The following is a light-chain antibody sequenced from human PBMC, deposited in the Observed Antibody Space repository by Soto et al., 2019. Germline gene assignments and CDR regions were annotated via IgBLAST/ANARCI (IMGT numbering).Light chain of an antibody. CDR1: TGAVTSGHY. Sequence: QTVVTQEPSLTVSPGGTVTLTCASSTGAVTSGHYPNWFQQKPGQAPRTLIYSTSKKHSWSPARVSGSLLGGKAALTLSGVQPEDEAEYYCLLYYGGAQPAVFGGGTKLTVL. V-gene: IGLV7-43*01. J-gene: IGLJ2*01. CDR2: STS. CDR3: LLYYGGAQPAV.